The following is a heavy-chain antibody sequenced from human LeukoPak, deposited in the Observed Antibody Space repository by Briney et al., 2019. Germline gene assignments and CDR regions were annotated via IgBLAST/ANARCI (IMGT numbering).Heavy chain of an antibody. CDR1: GFTFSRYW. Sequence: GGSLRPSCAASGFTFSRYWMHWVRKAPGRGLEWVSYISSSSSTIYYADSVKGRFTISRDNAKNSLYLQMNSLRDEDTAVYYCARVDCSGSCYAVYWGQGTLVTVSS. V-gene: IGHV3-48*02. CDR2: ISSSSSTI. CDR3: ARVDCSGSCYAVY. J-gene: IGHJ4*02. D-gene: IGHD2-15*01.